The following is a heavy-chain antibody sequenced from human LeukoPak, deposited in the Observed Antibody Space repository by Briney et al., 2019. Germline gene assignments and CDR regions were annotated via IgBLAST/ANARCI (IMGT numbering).Heavy chain of an antibody. J-gene: IGHJ4*02. CDR2: ISISSSTI. CDR1: GFTFSSYD. D-gene: IGHD6-13*01. Sequence: GGSLRLSCAASGFTFSSYDMNWVRQAPGEGLEWISYISISSSTIYYADSVKGRFTISRDNSKNTLYLQMNSLRAEDTAVYYCAKDIAAAGSFGWGQGTLVTVSS. CDR3: AKDIAAAGSFG. V-gene: IGHV3-48*01.